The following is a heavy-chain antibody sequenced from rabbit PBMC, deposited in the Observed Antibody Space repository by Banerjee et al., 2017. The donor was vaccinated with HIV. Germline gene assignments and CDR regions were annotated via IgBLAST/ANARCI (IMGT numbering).Heavy chain of an antibody. CDR3: ARGGYASGNVDGYDL. Sequence: QEQLEESGGGLVKPGGTLTLTCKASGFTLSSSYWICWVRQAPGKGLEWIGCIYTGSGNTYYASWAKGRFTISKTSSTTVTLQVSSLTAADTATYFCARGGYASGNVDGYDLWGPGTLVTVS. J-gene: IGHJ4*01. D-gene: IGHD6-1*01. CDR2: IYTGSGNT. V-gene: IGHV1S45*01. CDR1: GFTLSSSYW.